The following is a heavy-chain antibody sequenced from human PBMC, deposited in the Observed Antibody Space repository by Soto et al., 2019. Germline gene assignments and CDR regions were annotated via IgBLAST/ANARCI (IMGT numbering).Heavy chain of an antibody. CDR3: ARGSGDRSSGFEFDY. D-gene: IGHD6-13*01. V-gene: IGHV3-23*01. CDR1: GFTFSSYA. CDR2: ISGSGGST. J-gene: IGHJ4*02. Sequence: EVQLLESGGGLVQPGGSLRLSCAASGFTFSSYAMSWVRQAPGKGLEWVSAISGSGGSTYYADSVKGRFTISRDNSKNTLSLQMSRMRADETAVYYWARGSGDRSSGFEFDYCGQGTMVTVSS.